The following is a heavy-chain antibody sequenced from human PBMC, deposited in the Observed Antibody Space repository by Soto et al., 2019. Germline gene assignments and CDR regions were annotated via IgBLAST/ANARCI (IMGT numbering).Heavy chain of an antibody. CDR3: AHTSLTYYYDSSGPPYFDY. V-gene: IGHV2-5*01. Sequence: GPTLVKPTQTLPLTCAFSGFSFHTLGVGVGWVRQPPGKALEWLALIYWNDDKSYSPFLKSRLNNTNETSKNQVVLTMTNMDPVDTATYYCAHTSLTYYYDSSGPPYFDYWGQGTLVTVSS. CDR2: IYWNDDK. CDR1: GFSFHTLGVG. D-gene: IGHD3-22*01. J-gene: IGHJ4*02.